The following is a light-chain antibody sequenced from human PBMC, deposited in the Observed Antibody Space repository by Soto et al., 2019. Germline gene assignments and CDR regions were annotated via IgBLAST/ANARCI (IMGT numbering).Light chain of an antibody. Sequence: DIQMTQSPSTLSASVGDTVTITCRASQSFGSWLAWYQQKPGQAPKLLIYDISTLEYGVPSRFSGNGSGTEFTLTISSLQPDDFATYYCQQYNTSPSTFGQGTKVDIK. CDR2: DIS. V-gene: IGKV1-5*01. CDR1: QSFGSW. J-gene: IGKJ2*02. CDR3: QQYNTSPST.